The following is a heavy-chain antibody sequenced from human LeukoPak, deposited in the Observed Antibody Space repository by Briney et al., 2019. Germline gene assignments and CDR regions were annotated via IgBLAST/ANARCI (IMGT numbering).Heavy chain of an antibody. CDR3: ARSLWFGELLFDY. CDR1: GFTVSSNY. CDR2: IYSGGST. D-gene: IGHD3-10*01. Sequence: GGSLRLSCAASGFTVSSNYMSWVRQAPGKGLEWVSVIYSGGSTYYADSVKGRFTISGDNSKNTLYLQMNSLRAEDTAVYYCARSLWFGELLFDYWGQGTLVTVSS. V-gene: IGHV3-66*01. J-gene: IGHJ4*02.